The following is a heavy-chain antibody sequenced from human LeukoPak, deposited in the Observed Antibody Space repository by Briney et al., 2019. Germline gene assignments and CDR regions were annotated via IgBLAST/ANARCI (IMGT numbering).Heavy chain of an antibody. Sequence: SVKVSCKASGGTFSSYAISWVRQAPGQGLEWMGRIIPIFGTANYAQKFQGRVTITTDESTSTAYMELSSLRSEDTAVYYCAGVEGWRYRYGYFDFWGQGTLATVSS. D-gene: IGHD5-18*01. CDR3: AGVEGWRYRYGYFDF. CDR1: GGTFSSYA. J-gene: IGHJ4*02. V-gene: IGHV1-69*05. CDR2: IIPIFGTA.